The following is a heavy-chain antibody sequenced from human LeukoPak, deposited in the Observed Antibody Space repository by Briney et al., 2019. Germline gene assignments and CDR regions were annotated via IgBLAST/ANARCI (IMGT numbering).Heavy chain of an antibody. Sequence: ASVKVSCKASGYTFTSYGISWVRQAPGQGLEWMGWICAYNGNTNYAQKLQGRVTMTTDTATSTAYMELRSLRSDDTAVYYCAIGKAAAGTGYYYYYMDVWGKGTTVTVSS. CDR3: AIGKAAAGTGYYYYYMDV. CDR1: GYTFTSYG. V-gene: IGHV1-18*01. D-gene: IGHD6-13*01. J-gene: IGHJ6*03. CDR2: ICAYNGNT.